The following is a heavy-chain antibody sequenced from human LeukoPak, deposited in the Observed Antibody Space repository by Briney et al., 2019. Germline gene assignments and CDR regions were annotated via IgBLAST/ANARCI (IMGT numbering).Heavy chain of an antibody. V-gene: IGHV3-9*01. CDR3: ARSYCSSASCPSRFDY. CDR2: ISWNSGSI. D-gene: IGHD2-2*01. Sequence: SGGSLRLSCAASGFTFDDYAMHWVRQAPGKGLEWVSGISWNSGSIGYADSVKGRFTISRDNAKNSLYLQMNSLRAEDTAVYYCARSYCSSASCPSRFDYWGQGTLVTVSS. J-gene: IGHJ4*02. CDR1: GFTFDDYA.